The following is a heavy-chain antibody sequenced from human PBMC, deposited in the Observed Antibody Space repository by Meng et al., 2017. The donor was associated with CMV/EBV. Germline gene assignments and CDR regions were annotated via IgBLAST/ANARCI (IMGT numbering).Heavy chain of an antibody. CDR3: ARGTNSGSYSAFDI. CDR2: IYSGGST. CDR1: GFTVSSNY. V-gene: IGHV3-53*01. J-gene: IGHJ3*02. D-gene: IGHD1-26*01. Sequence: GESLKISCAASGFTVSSNYMSWVRQAPGKGLEWVSVIYSGGSTYYADSVKGRFTISRDNSKNTLYLQMNSLRVEDTAVYYCARGTNSGSYSAFDIWGQGTMVTVSS.